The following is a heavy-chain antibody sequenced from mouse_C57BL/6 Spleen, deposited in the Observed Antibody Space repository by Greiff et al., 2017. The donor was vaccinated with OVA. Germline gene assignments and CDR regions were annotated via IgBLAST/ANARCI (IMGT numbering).Heavy chain of an antibody. CDR1: GYTFASYW. CDR2: IDPSDSYT. J-gene: IGHJ3*01. CDR3: ALGYGNYKWFAC. V-gene: IGHV1-50*01. Sequence: QVQLQQSGAELVKPGASVKLSCKASGYTFASYWMQWVKQRPGQGLEWIGEIDPSDSYTNYNQKFKGKATLTVDTSSSTAYMQLSSLTSEDSAVYYCALGYGNYKWFACWGQGTLVTVSA. D-gene: IGHD2-10*02.